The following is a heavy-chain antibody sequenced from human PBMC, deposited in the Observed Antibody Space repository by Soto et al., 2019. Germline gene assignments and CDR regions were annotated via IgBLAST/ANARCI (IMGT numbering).Heavy chain of an antibody. CDR1: GFTFSTYT. V-gene: IGHV3-21*01. CDR3: ARVVDYYDPYYYYGMDV. J-gene: IGHJ6*02. Sequence: EVQLVESGGGLVKPGGSLRLSCAASGFTFSTYTMNWVRQAPGKGLEWVSSISSSSSYRYYTDSVKGRFTISRDNAXNXXYLRMQSLRAEETAVYYWARVVDYYDPYYYYGMDVWGQGTTVTVSS. CDR2: ISSSSSYR. D-gene: IGHD3-22*01.